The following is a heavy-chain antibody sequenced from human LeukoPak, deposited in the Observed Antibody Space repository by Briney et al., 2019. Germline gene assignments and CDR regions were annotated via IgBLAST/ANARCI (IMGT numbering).Heavy chain of an antibody. V-gene: IGHV3-21*01. D-gene: IGHD6-13*01. CDR2: ISSSGSYI. Sequence: SGGSLRLSCAASGFTFSRYSMNWVRQAPGKGLEWVSSISSSGSYIYYADSVKGRFTISRDNAKNSLYLQMNSLRVEDTAVYYCARVGSSWYEDYWGQGTLVTVSS. CDR1: GFTFSRYS. CDR3: ARVGSSWYEDY. J-gene: IGHJ4*02.